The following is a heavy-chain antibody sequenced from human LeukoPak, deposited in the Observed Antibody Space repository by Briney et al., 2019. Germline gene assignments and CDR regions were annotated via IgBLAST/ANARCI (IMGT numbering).Heavy chain of an antibody. D-gene: IGHD1-26*01. CDR3: ARENYSKSYSGTYYYNGMDV. CDR1: GYSFTRYG. V-gene: IGHV1-18*01. Sequence: GAAVKVSCKASGYSFTRYGISWVRQAPGQGLEWIGWISGYSHKTFYGQKFQGRVTVTTDPYTDTAYMEVRSLRSDDTAVYYCARENYSKSYSGTYYYNGMDVWGQGTTVTVSS. J-gene: IGHJ6*02. CDR2: ISGYSHKT.